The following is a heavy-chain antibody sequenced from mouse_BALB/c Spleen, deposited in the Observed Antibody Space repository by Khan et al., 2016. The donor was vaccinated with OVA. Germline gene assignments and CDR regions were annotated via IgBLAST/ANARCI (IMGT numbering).Heavy chain of an antibody. CDR1: GFTFSTYG. CDR3: ARLAYYYNSEGFAY. V-gene: IGHV5-6*01. D-gene: IGHD1-1*01. J-gene: IGHJ3*01. Sequence: VQLKESGGDLVKPGGSLKLSCAASGFTFSTYGMSWVRQTPDKRLEWVATISSGGHYTYYPDSVKGRFTISRDNAKSTLYLQMSSLQSEDTAIYYCARLAYYYNSEGFAYWGQGTLVTVSA. CDR2: ISSGGHYT.